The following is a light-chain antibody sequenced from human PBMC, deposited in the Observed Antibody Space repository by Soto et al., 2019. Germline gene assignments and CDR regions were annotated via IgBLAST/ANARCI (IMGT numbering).Light chain of an antibody. J-gene: IGKJ2*01. CDR1: LSISSY. CDR3: QQSYSTPYT. V-gene: IGKV1-39*01. CDR2: AAS. Sequence: DIQMTQSPSSLPASVGDRVTITCRASLSISSYLTLYQHNPGKAPNLLIYAASSLQSWVPSRFSGSGSGTDFTLTISSLQPEDFATYYCQQSYSTPYTFGQGTKLEIK.